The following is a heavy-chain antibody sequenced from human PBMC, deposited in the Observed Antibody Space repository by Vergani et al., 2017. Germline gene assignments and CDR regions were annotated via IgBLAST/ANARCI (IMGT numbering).Heavy chain of an antibody. J-gene: IGHJ6*02. Sequence: QVQLVESGGGVVQPGRSLRLSCAASGFTFSRSSMHWVRPAPGKALEWVAVISYDGSNKYYADSVKVRFTISRYNSKNTLYLQMTSLRAEDTAVYYCARDYYGSVSDYKANYYYYGMDVWGQGTTVTVSS. CDR1: GFTFSRSS. D-gene: IGHD3-10*01. V-gene: IGHV3-30-3*01. CDR3: ARDYYGSVSDYKANYYYYGMDV. CDR2: ISYDGSNK.